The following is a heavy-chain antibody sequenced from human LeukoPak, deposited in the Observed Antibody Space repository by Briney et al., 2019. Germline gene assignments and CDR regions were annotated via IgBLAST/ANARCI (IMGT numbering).Heavy chain of an antibody. V-gene: IGHV1-18*01. Sequence: ASVKVSCKASGYTFTSYGISWLRQAPGQGLEGMGWISAYNGNTNYAQKLQGRVTMTTDTSTSTAYMELRSLRSDDTAVYYCARDAYYYGSGTAQEDYWGQGTLVTVSS. J-gene: IGHJ4*02. CDR2: ISAYNGNT. D-gene: IGHD3-10*01. CDR1: GYTFTSYG. CDR3: ARDAYYYGSGTAQEDY.